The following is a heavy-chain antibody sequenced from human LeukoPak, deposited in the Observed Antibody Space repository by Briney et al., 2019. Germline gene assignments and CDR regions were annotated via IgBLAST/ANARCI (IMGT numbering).Heavy chain of an antibody. D-gene: IGHD2/OR15-2a*01. V-gene: IGHV3-33*01. CDR3: AREIGYFDY. Sequence: GGSLRLSCAASGFAFSSYGMHWVRQAPGKGLEWVALIYYDGSNKYYADSVKGRFTIPRDNSKNTLYLQMDSLRAEDTAVYYCAREIGYFDYWGQGTLVTVSS. CDR1: GFAFSSYG. J-gene: IGHJ4*02. CDR2: IYYDGSNK.